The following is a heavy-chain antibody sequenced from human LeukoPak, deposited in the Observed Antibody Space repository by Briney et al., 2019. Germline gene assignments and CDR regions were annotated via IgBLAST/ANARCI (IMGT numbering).Heavy chain of an antibody. V-gene: IGHV1-3*03. CDR2: INAGNGNT. Sequence: GASVKVSCKASGYTFTSYAMHWVRQAPGQRHEWMGWINAGNGNTKYSQEFQGRVTITRDTSASTAYMELSSLRSEDMAVYYCARGSRSGWPFDYWGQGTLVTVSS. CDR3: ARGSRSGWPFDY. J-gene: IGHJ4*02. D-gene: IGHD6-19*01. CDR1: GYTFTSYA.